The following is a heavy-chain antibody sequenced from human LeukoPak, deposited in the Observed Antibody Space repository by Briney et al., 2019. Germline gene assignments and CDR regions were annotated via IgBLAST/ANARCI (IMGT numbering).Heavy chain of an antibody. D-gene: IGHD2-21*01. CDR1: GDSISTDY. Sequence: PSETLSLTCIVSGDSISTDYWSWIRQSPGKGLEWIGYINYSGSSEYNPSLKSRITISVDRSKNEISLKMRSVTAADTAVYYCARLDCISDTCYDYWGLGALVTVSS. J-gene: IGHJ4*02. V-gene: IGHV4-59*08. CDR2: INYSGSS. CDR3: ARLDCISDTCYDY.